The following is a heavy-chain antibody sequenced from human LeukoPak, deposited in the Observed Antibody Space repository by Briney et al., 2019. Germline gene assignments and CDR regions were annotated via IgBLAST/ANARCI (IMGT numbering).Heavy chain of an antibody. V-gene: IGHV3-30-3*02. CDR2: ISYDGSNK. CDR1: GFTFSSYA. Sequence: GGSLRLSCAASGFTFSSYAMHWVRQAPGKGLEWVAVISYDGSNKYYADSVKGRFTISRDNSKNTLYLQMNSLRAEDTAVYYCAKSAAILEWLLPYYFDYWGQGTLVTVSS. CDR3: AKSAAILEWLLPYYFDY. D-gene: IGHD3-3*01. J-gene: IGHJ4*02.